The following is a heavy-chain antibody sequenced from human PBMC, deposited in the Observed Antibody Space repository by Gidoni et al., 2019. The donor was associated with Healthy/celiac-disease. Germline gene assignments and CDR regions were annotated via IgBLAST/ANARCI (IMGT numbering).Heavy chain of an antibody. D-gene: IGHD6-19*01. Sequence: EVQLVESGGGLVQPGGSLRLSCAASGFTVSSNYMSWVRQAPGKGLEWVSVIYSGGSTYYADSVKGRFTISRHNSKNTLYLQMNSLRAEDTAVYYCASLAVAGTLWFDYWGQGTLVTVSS. CDR1: GFTVSSNY. CDR3: ASLAVAGTLWFDY. CDR2: IYSGGST. J-gene: IGHJ4*02. V-gene: IGHV3-53*04.